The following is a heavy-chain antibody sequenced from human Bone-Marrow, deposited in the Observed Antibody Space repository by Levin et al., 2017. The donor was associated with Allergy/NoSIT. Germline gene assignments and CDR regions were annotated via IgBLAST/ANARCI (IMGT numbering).Heavy chain of an antibody. J-gene: IGHJ4*02. D-gene: IGHD4-17*01. V-gene: IGHV3-48*03. CDR1: GFTFSSFE. Sequence: SCAASGFTFSSFEMNWVRQDPGKGLEWLSYISSSGNTIHYADSVKGRFTVSRDNAKNSLYLQINSLRVEDTAVYYCARAKGGASDYWGQGTLVTVSS. CDR3: ARAKGGASDY. CDR2: ISSSGNTI.